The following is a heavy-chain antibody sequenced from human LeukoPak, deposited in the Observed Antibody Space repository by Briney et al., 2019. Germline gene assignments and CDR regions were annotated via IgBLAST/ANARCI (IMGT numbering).Heavy chain of an antibody. CDR2: LSWNSGVI. CDR3: ARGRPTYYYDSSGPRAPNWFDP. J-gene: IGHJ5*02. V-gene: IGHV3-9*01. Sequence: GGSLRLSCAASGFTFDDYAMHWVRQAPGKGLEWVSGLSWNSGVIGYADSVKGRFTISRDNAKNSLYLQMNSLRAEDTAVYYCARGRPTYYYDSSGPRAPNWFDPWGQGTLVTVSS. CDR1: GFTFDDYA. D-gene: IGHD3-22*01.